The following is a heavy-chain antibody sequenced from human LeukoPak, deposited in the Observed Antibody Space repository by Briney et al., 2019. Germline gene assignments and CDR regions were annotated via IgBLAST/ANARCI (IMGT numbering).Heavy chain of an antibody. J-gene: IGHJ3*02. D-gene: IGHD3-10*01. CDR1: GGSISSSSYY. V-gene: IGHV4-39*07. Sequence: SETLSLTCSVSGGSISSSSYYWGWIRQPPGKGLEWIGCIYYSGSTYYNPSLKSRVTISVDTSKNQFSLKLSSVTAADTAVYYCARVGGSGSYYNRVKKNDAFDIWGQGTMVTVSS. CDR2: IYYSGST. CDR3: ARVGGSGSYYNRVKKNDAFDI.